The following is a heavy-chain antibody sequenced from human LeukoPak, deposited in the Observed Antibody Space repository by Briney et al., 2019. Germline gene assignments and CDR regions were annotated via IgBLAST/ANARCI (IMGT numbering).Heavy chain of an antibody. D-gene: IGHD7-27*01. CDR2: ISSSSSYI. V-gene: IGHV3-21*01. J-gene: IGHJ4*02. Sequence: GGSLRLSCAASGFTVSNNEMSWVRQAPGKGLEWVSSISSSSSYIYYADSVKGRFTISRDNAKNSLYLQMNSLRAEDTAVYYCARDYWGPPDYWGQGTLVTVSS. CDR3: ARDYWGPPDY. CDR1: GFTVSNNE.